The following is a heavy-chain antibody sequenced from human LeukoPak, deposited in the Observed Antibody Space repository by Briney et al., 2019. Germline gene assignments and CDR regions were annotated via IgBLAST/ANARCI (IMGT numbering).Heavy chain of an antibody. D-gene: IGHD3-22*01. V-gene: IGHV4-59*01. CDR2: IYYSGST. Sequence: SETLSLTCTVSGGSISSYYWSWIRQPPGKGLEWIGYIYYSGSTNYNPSLKSRVTISVDTSKNQFSLKLSSVTAADTAVYYCARGYYDSSGYYPHAFDIWGQGTMVTVSS. CDR3: ARGYYDSSGYYPHAFDI. CDR1: GGSISSYY. J-gene: IGHJ3*02.